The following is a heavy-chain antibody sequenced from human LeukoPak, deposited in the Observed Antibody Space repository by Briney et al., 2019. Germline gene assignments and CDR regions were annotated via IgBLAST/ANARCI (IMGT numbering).Heavy chain of an antibody. CDR3: ARSCSSGTCPFDY. J-gene: IGHJ4*02. Sequence: SETLSLTRTVSGGSISTYYWSWIRQPPGKGLEWIGYIYTSGSTNYNPSLKSRVTISVDTSKNQFSLKLSSVTAADTAVYYCARSCSSGTCPFDYWGRGSLVTVSS. CDR2: IYTSGST. CDR1: GGSISTYY. V-gene: IGHV4-4*09. D-gene: IGHD2-15*01.